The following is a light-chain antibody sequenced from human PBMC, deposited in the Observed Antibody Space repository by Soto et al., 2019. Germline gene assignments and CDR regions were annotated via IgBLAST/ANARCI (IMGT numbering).Light chain of an antibody. J-gene: IGKJ5*01. CDR1: QGISSY. V-gene: IGKV1-39*01. CDR2: AAS. CDR3: QQSYSTWIT. Sequence: DIQLTQSPSFLSASVGDRVTITCRASQGISSYLSWYQQKPGKAPKILIYAASTLQTGVPSRFSGSGSGTDFTLTISSLQPEDFATYYCQQSYSTWITFGQGTRLEIK.